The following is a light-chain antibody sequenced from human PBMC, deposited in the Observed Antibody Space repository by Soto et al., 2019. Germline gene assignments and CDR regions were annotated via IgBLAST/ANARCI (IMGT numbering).Light chain of an antibody. CDR2: GAS. Sequence: EIVMTQSPATLSVSPGGRATLSCRASQSISDTLAWYQQKPGQAPRLLIYGASRRAIGIPDTFSGSGSGTDFTLTITRLEPEDFALYYCQQYGHSPRTFGQGTKVDIK. J-gene: IGKJ1*01. CDR3: QQYGHSPRT. CDR1: QSISDT. V-gene: IGKV3-20*01.